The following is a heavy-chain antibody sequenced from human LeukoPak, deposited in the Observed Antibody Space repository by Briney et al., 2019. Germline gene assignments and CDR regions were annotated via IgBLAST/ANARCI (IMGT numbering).Heavy chain of an antibody. CDR1: GGSFSGYY. CDR2: TNDSGNT. D-gene: IGHD2-2*01. J-gene: IGHJ6*04. CDR3: ARDLRVVVPAANAPSYYYGMDV. V-gene: IGHV4-34*01. Sequence: SETLSLTCAVYGGSFSGYYWSCIRQPPGKGLERIGETNDSGNTNYNPSFKSRVTISVDTSKNQFSLKLTSMTAADTAVYYCARDLRVVVPAANAPSYYYGMDVWGKGTTVTVSS.